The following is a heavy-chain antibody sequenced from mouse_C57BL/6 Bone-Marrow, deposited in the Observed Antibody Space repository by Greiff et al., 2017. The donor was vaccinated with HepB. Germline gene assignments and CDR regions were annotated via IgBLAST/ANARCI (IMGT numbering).Heavy chain of an antibody. Sequence: QVQLQQPGAELVRPGSSVKLSCKASGYTFTSYWMDWVKQSPGQGLEWIGNIYPSDSETHYNQKFKDKATLTVDKSSSTAYMQLSSLTSEDSAVYYCASGYYGSSLFAYWGQGTLVTVSA. J-gene: IGHJ3*01. CDR2: IYPSDSET. V-gene: IGHV1-61*01. CDR3: ASGYYGSSLFAY. D-gene: IGHD1-1*01. CDR1: GYTFTSYW.